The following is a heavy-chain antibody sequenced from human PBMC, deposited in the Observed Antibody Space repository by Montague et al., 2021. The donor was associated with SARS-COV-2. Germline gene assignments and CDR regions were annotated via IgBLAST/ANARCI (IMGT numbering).Heavy chain of an antibody. D-gene: IGHD3-22*01. Sequence: SETLSLTCIVSGGSISSSSYYWGWIRQPPGKGLEWIGNIFYSGSTYYNTSLKSRVTISVDTSKNQFSLRLSSVTAADTAVYYCARLPYFYDSTHAFDIWGQETMVTVSS. CDR3: ARLPYFYDSTHAFDI. CDR1: GGSISSSSYY. J-gene: IGHJ3*02. V-gene: IGHV4-39*01. CDR2: IFYSGST.